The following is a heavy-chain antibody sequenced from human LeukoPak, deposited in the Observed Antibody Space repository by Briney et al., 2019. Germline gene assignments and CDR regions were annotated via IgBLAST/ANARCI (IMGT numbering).Heavy chain of an antibody. Sequence: GASVKVSCKASGYTFTSHDINWVRQAAGQGLEWVGWMNPNSGGTNYAQKFQGRVTMTRDTSISTAYMELSRLRSDDTAVYYCASGLTYYYGSGSYYLLYYYYMDVWGKGTTVTVSS. CDR2: MNPNSGGT. CDR3: ASGLTYYYGSGSYYLLYYYYMDV. J-gene: IGHJ6*03. V-gene: IGHV1-2*02. CDR1: GYTFTSHD. D-gene: IGHD3-10*01.